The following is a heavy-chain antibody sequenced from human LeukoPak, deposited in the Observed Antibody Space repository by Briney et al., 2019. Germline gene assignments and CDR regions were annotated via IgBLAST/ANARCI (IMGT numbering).Heavy chain of an antibody. Sequence: SVKVSCKASGGTFSSYAISWVRQAPGQGLEWMGGIIPIFGTANYAQKFQGRVTITTDQSTSTAYMELSSLRSEDTAVYYCARAGSSGYYGWFDPWGQGTLVTVSS. CDR1: GGTFSSYA. CDR3: ARAGSSGYYGWFDP. V-gene: IGHV1-69*05. CDR2: IIPIFGTA. D-gene: IGHD3-22*01. J-gene: IGHJ5*02.